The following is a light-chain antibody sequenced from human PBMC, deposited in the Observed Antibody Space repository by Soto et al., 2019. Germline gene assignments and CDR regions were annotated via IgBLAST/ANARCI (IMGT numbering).Light chain of an antibody. V-gene: IGLV2-14*01. Sequence: QSALTQPASMSGSPGQSITISCTGTRSDIGDYNYVSWYQHHPGKAPKLMLYEVNVRPSGVSSRFSGSKSGNTASLTISGLQAEDEADYYCTSYTSSSTLYVVFGGGTKVTVL. CDR2: EVN. CDR3: TSYTSSSTLYVV. J-gene: IGLJ2*01. CDR1: RSDIGDYNY.